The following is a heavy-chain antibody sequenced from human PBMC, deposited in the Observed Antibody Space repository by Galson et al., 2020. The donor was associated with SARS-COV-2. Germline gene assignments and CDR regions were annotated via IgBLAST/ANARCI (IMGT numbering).Heavy chain of an antibody. CDR3: TRGGNWNYCDY. D-gene: IGHD1-1*01. V-gene: IGHV5-51*01. Sequence: GKGLEWMGIIYPGGSYTTYSPSFQGQVTMSADKSITTAYLQWSSLKASDTAMYYCTRGGNWNYCDYWGQGTLVTVSS. CDR2: IYPGGSYT. J-gene: IGHJ4*02.